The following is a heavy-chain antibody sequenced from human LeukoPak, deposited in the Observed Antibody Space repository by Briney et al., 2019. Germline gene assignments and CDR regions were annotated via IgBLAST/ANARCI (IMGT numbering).Heavy chain of an antibody. CDR2: FDPEDGET. J-gene: IGHJ4*02. CDR3: ATGNFTYSTGAADY. Sequence: ASVKVSCKVSGYTLTELSMHWVRQAPGRGLEWMGGFDPEDGETIYAQKFQGRVTMTEDTSTDTAYMELSSLRSEDTAVYYCATGNFTYSTGAADYWGQGTLVTVSS. CDR1: GYTLTELS. D-gene: IGHD2-8*02. V-gene: IGHV1-24*01.